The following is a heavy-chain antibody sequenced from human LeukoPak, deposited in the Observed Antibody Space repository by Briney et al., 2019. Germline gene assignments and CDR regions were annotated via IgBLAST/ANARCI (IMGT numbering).Heavy chain of an antibody. CDR1: GFTFSSYG. J-gene: IGHJ3*02. CDR2: IWYDGSNK. V-gene: IGHV3-33*03. CDR3: ARGQGHGFDI. Sequence: GGSLRLSCAASGFTFSSYGMHWVRQAPGKGLEWVAVIWYDGSNKYYADSVKGRFTISRDNAKNTLYVQVNSLRVDDTAVYYCARGQGHGFDIWGQGTMVTVSS.